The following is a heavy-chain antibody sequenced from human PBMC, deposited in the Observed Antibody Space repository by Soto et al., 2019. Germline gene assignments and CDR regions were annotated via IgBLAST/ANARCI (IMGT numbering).Heavy chain of an antibody. CDR1: GGTFSDSS. Sequence: QVQLVQSGAEVKKPGSSVKVSCKASGGTFSDSSINWVRQAPGQGLEWLGGIIPIFGTPNYAQKFQGRVTITADKSTSTAYMEVSSLRSEDTAVYYCARDQDYGGNSGLGLVDYWGQGTLVTVSS. J-gene: IGHJ4*02. CDR2: IIPIFGTP. D-gene: IGHD2-21*02. V-gene: IGHV1-69*06. CDR3: ARDQDYGGNSGLGLVDY.